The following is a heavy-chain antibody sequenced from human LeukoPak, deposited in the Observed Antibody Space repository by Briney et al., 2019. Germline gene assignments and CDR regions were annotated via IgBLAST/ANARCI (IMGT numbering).Heavy chain of an antibody. J-gene: IGHJ4*02. D-gene: IGHD3-16*02. Sequence: ASVKVSCKASGGTFSSYAISWVRQAPGQGLEWMGWISAYNGNTNYAQKLQGRVTMTTDTSTSTAYMELRSLRSDDTAVYYCARDHDYVWGSYRYTGYWGQGTLVTVSS. V-gene: IGHV1-18*01. CDR3: ARDHDYVWGSYRYTGY. CDR1: GGTFSSYA. CDR2: ISAYNGNT.